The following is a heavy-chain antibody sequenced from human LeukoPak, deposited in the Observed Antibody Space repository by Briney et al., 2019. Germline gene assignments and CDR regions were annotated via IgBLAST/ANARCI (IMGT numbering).Heavy chain of an antibody. V-gene: IGHV3-33*01. D-gene: IGHD3-16*01. Sequence: PGGSLRLSCAASGFTFSSYGMHWVRQAPGKGLEWVAVIWYDGNNKYYADSVKGRFTISRDNSKNTLYLQMNSLRAEDTAVYYCARWGAYQRYVDPWGQGTLVTVSS. CDR1: GFTFSSYG. CDR3: ARWGAYQRYVDP. J-gene: IGHJ5*02. CDR2: IWYDGNNK.